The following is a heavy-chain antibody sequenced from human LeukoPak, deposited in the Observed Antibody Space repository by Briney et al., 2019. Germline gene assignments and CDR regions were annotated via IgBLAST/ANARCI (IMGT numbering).Heavy chain of an antibody. D-gene: IGHD2-15*01. Sequence: SETLSLTCTVSGGSIGSSSYYWGWVRQPPGKGLEWIGSIYYSGSTYYNPSLKSRVTISVDTSKNQFSLKLSSVTAADTAVYYCARHVAGLFDYWGQGTLVTVSS. J-gene: IGHJ4*02. CDR2: IYYSGST. CDR3: ARHVAGLFDY. CDR1: GGSIGSSSYY. V-gene: IGHV4-39*01.